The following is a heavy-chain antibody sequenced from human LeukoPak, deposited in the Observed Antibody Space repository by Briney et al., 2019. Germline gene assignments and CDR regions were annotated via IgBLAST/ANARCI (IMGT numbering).Heavy chain of an antibody. D-gene: IGHD3-22*01. CDR1: GFTFSSYS. V-gene: IGHV3-48*01. CDR3: ARDLAYYDSSGYLDY. CDR2: ISTSTTTI. Sequence: GGSLRLSCEASGFTFSSYSMNWVRQAPGKGLEWISYISTSTTTIYYANSVKGRFTISRDNAKKSLYLQMNSLRVEDTGVYYCARDLAYYDSSGYLDYWGQGTLVTVSS. J-gene: IGHJ4*02.